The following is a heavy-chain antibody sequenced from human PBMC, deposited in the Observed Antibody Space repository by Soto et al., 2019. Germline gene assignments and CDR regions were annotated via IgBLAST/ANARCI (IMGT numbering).Heavy chain of an antibody. CDR3: SKDKNSGATPDWFDP. CDR2: ISGSGGTT. D-gene: IGHD1-26*01. CDR1: GFTFSSYA. V-gene: IGHV3-23*01. Sequence: EMQLLESGGGLVQPGGSLRLSCAASGFTFSSYAISWVRHAPGKGLEWGSGISGSGGTTSYADSVKGPCTISRDNSKNTVDLQMNSLRAEDTAVYYCSKDKNSGATPDWFDPWGQGTLVTVAS. J-gene: IGHJ5*02.